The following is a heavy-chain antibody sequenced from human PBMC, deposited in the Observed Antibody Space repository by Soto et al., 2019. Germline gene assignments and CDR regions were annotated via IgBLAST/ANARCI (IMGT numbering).Heavy chain of an antibody. V-gene: IGHV1-46*01. CDR2: INPSGGST. CDR3: AREGGYYDSSGYFDY. D-gene: IGHD3-22*01. J-gene: IGHJ4*02. CDR1: GYTFTSYY. Sequence: ASVKVSCKASGYTFTSYYMHWVRQAPGQGLEWMGIINPSGGSTSYAQKFQGRVTMTRDTSTSTVYMELSSLRSEDTAVYYCAREGGYYDSSGYFDYWGQGTLVTAPQ.